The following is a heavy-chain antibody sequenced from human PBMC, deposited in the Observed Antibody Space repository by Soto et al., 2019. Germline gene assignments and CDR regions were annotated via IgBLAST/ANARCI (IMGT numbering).Heavy chain of an antibody. Sequence: XXTLSLPCTVSGGSISSGGYYWSCIRQPPGKGLEWIGYIYYSGSTNYNPSLKSRVTISVDTSKNQFSLKLSSVTAADTAVYYCARDNGYSYGYTLDHWGQGTLVTVSS. CDR1: GGSISSGGYY. J-gene: IGHJ4*02. D-gene: IGHD5-18*01. CDR3: ARDNGYSYGYTLDH. CDR2: IYYSGST. V-gene: IGHV4-61*08.